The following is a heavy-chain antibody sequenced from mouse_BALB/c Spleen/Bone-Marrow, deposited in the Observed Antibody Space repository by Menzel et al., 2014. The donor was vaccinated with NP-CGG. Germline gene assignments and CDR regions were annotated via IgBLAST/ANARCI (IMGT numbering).Heavy chain of an antibody. V-gene: IGHV1-54*01. D-gene: IGHD2-4*01. CDR3: ARREDYDLDY. Sequence: QVQLQQSGAELVRPGTSVKVSCRASGYAFTNYLIEWVKQRPGQGLEWIGVINPGSGGTNYNEKFKGKATLTADKSSSTAYMQLSRLTSDDSAVYFCARREDYDLDYWGQGTTLTVSS. CDR1: GYAFTNYL. J-gene: IGHJ2*01. CDR2: INPGSGGT.